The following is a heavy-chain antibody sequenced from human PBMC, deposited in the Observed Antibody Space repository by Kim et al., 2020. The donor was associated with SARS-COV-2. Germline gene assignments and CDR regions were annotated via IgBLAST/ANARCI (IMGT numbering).Heavy chain of an antibody. CDR2: ISAYNGNT. J-gene: IGHJ4*02. CDR3: ARGRIIKFFLVSGPFVY. V-gene: IGHV1-18*04. D-gene: IGHD2-15*01. Sequence: ASVKVSCKASGYTFTSYGISWVRQAPGQGLEWMGWISAYNGNTNYAQKLQGRVTMTTDTSTSTAYMELRSLRSDDTAVYYCARGRIIKFFLVSGPFVYWGQGTLVTVSS. CDR1: GYTFTSYG.